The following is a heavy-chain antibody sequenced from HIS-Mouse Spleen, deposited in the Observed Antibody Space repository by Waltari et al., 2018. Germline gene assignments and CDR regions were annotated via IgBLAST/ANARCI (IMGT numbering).Heavy chain of an antibody. CDR1: VFTFSIYL. CDR3: ARDGGRVYSSSFDY. CDR2: INSDGSRT. Sequence: EVQLVESGGGFVQPGGSLRLSWSASVFTFSIYLLPWFLPSPGMGLVWVSRINSDGSRTSYADSVKGRFTISRDNAKNTLYLQMNSLRAEDTAVYYCARDGGRVYSSSFDYWGQGTLVTVSS. D-gene: IGHD6-6*01. V-gene: IGHV3-74*01. J-gene: IGHJ4*02.